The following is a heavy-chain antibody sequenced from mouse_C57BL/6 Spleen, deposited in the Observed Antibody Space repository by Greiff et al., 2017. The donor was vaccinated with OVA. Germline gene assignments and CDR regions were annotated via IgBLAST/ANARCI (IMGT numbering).Heavy chain of an antibody. D-gene: IGHD3-2*02. CDR2: IYPGSGST. J-gene: IGHJ4*01. CDR3: AKGSSGYVRRYFDY. CDR1: GYTFTSYW. V-gene: IGHV1-55*01. Sequence: VQLQQPGAELVKPGASVKMSCKASGYTFTSYWITWVKQRPGQGLEWIGDIYPGSGSTNYNEKFKSKATLTVDTSSSTAYMQLSSLTSEDSAVYYCAKGSSGYVRRYFDYWGQGTSVTVSS.